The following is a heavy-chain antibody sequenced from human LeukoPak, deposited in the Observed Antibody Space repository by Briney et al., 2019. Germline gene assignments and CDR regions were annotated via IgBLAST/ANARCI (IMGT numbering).Heavy chain of an antibody. V-gene: IGHV3-30*04. CDR3: ARAGSVATTSYYYYGMDV. J-gene: IGHJ6*02. CDR1: GFTFSSYA. CDR2: ISYDGSNK. D-gene: IGHD5-12*01. Sequence: GGSLRLSCAASGFTFSSYAMHWVRQAPGKGLEWVAVISYDGSNKYYADSVKGRFTISRDNSKNTLYLQMNSLRAEDTAVYYCARAGSVATTSYYYYGMDVWGQGTTVTVSS.